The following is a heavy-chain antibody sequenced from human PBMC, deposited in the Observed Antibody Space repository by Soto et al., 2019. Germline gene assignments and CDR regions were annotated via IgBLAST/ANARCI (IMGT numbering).Heavy chain of an antibody. CDR3: AHKGDGYRGFKY. Sequence: QITLKESGPTLVKPTQTLTLTCTLSGFSLFTSGVGVGWIRQPPGEALEWLALIYWDDDKRYSPILRSRLTIXQXXSRIQVVLTVTNMEPVDTATYYWAHKGDGYRGFKYWGQGPLVTVSS. J-gene: IGHJ4*02. CDR1: GFSLFTSGVG. D-gene: IGHD5-12*01. CDR2: IYWDDDK. V-gene: IGHV2-5*02.